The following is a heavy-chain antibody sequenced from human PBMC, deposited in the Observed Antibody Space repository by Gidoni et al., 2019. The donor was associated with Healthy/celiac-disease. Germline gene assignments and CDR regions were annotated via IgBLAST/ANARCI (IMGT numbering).Heavy chain of an antibody. V-gene: IGHV2-26*01. J-gene: IGHJ3*02. CDR3: ARATDYDFWSGYYNPPDAFDI. CDR1: GFSLSNARMG. D-gene: IGHD3-3*01. CDR2: IFSNDEK. Sequence: QVTLKESGPVLVKPTETLTLTCTVSGFSLSNARMGVSWIRQPPGTALEWLAHIFSNDEKSSSTSLKSRLTISKDTSKSQVVLTMTNMDPVDTATYYCARATDYDFWSGYYNPPDAFDIWGQGTMVTVSS.